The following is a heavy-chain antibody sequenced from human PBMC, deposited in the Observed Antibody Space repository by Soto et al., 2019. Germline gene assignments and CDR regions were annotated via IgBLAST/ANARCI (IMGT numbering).Heavy chain of an antibody. J-gene: IGHJ6*02. D-gene: IGHD3-10*01. CDR2: IKQDGSEK. V-gene: IGHV3-7*03. Sequence: SLRLSCAASGFTFSSYWMSWVRQAPGKGLEWVANIKQDGSEKYYVDSVKGRFTISRDNAKNSLYLQMNSLRAEDTAVYYCARDSGTYGVYYYGMDVWGQGTTVTVSS. CDR3: ARDSGTYGVYYYGMDV. CDR1: GFTFSSYW.